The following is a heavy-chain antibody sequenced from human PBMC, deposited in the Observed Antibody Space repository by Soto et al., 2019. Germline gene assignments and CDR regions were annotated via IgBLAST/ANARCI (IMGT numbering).Heavy chain of an antibody. CDR3: ARDQLSSGLYVWFDP. Sequence: PSETLSLTCAVSGGSISSGGYFWSWIRQPPGKGLEWIGYIYHSGSTSYNPSLRSRVTISVDTSKNQFSLILSSVTSADTAVYYCARDQLSSGLYVWFDPWGQGTLVTVSS. D-gene: IGHD6-25*01. J-gene: IGHJ5*02. V-gene: IGHV4-61*08. CDR2: IYHSGST. CDR1: GGSISSGGYF.